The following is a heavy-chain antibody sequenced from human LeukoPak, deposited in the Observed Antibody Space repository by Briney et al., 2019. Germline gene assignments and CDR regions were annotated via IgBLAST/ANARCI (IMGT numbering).Heavy chain of an antibody. CDR1: GFTFDDYA. CDR3: ARDMRGDGFDI. D-gene: IGHD3-10*01. CDR2: ISGDGGST. J-gene: IGHJ3*02. Sequence: TGGSLRLSCAASGFTFDDYAMHWVRQAPGKGLEWVSLISGDGGSTYYADSVKGRFTISRDNSKNSLYLQMNSLRAEDTAVYYCARDMRGDGFDIWGQGTMVTVSS. V-gene: IGHV3-43*02.